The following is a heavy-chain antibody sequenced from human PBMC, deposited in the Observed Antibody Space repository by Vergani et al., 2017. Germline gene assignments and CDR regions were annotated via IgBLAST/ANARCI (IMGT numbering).Heavy chain of an antibody. J-gene: IGHJ3*01. V-gene: IGHV3-30-3*01. CDR2: ISFDAAFK. Sequence: QQQLVESGGGVVQPGRSLRLSCVASKFTFGDYAVHWVRQAPGKGLEWVAVISFDAAFKNVADSVKGRFTISSDNAKNSLYLDMSSLRAEDTAVYYCVRDVRVSRTWGQGTLVAVSS. CDR1: KFTFGDYA. CDR3: VRDVRVSRT.